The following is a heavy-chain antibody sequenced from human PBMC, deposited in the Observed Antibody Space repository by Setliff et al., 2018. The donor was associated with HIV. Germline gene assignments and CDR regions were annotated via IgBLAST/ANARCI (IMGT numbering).Heavy chain of an antibody. J-gene: IGHJ6*03. CDR1: GASISNSNSY. CDR2: IYDSGST. D-gene: IGHD2-2*01. V-gene: IGHV4-39*01. CDR3: ARVDCSGTSCYRDSYYYMDV. Sequence: SETLSLTCTVYGASISNSNSYWGWIRQAPGKRLEWLGSIYDSGSTSYNPSLSSRLTISVDTSKNQSSLNLSSVTAADTAVYYCARVDCSGTSCYRDSYYYMDVWGKGTTVTVSS.